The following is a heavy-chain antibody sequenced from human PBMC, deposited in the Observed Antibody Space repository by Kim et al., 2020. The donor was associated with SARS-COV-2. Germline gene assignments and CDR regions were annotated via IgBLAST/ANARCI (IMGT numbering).Heavy chain of an antibody. D-gene: IGHD3-10*01. CDR3: ARDRRGSTMVRGVALDYGMDV. CDR1: GGSISSGGYY. V-gene: IGHV4-31*03. J-gene: IGHJ6*02. Sequence: SETLSLTCTVSGGSISSGGYYWSWICQHPGKGLEWIGYIYYSGSTYYNPSLKSRVTISVDTSKNQFSLKLSSVTAADTAVYYCARDRRGSTMVRGVALDYGMDVWGQGTTVTVSS. CDR2: IYYSGST.